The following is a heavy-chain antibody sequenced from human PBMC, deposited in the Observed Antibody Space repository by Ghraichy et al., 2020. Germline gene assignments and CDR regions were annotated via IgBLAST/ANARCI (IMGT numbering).Heavy chain of an antibody. CDR3: ARESDYGSGSYYLPADY. D-gene: IGHD3-10*01. V-gene: IGHV3-30*04. J-gene: IGHJ4*02. CDR1: GFTFSSYA. CDR2: ISHDGREK. Sequence: GGSLKLSCAASGFTFSSYAMHWVRQAPGKGLEWVAVISHDGREKFYADSVRGRFTISRDNSKDTLYVQMNSLRAEDTAFYYCARESDYGSGSYYLPADYWGQGTLVTVS.